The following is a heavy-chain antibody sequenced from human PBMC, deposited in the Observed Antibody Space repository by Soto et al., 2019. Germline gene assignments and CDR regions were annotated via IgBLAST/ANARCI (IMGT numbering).Heavy chain of an antibody. D-gene: IGHD2-8*01. Sequence: GGSLRLSCAASGFTFSSYAMSWVRQAPGKGLEWVSAISGSGGSTYYADSVKGRFTISRDNSKNTLYLQMNSLRAEDTAVYYCAKDNDVLMVYAITRYYFDYWGQGTLVTVSS. CDR2: ISGSGGST. J-gene: IGHJ4*02. V-gene: IGHV3-23*01. CDR3: AKDNDVLMVYAITRYYFDY. CDR1: GFTFSSYA.